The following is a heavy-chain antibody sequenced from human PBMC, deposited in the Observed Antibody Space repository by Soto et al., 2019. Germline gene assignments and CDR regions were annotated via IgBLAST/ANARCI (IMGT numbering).Heavy chain of an antibody. D-gene: IGHD2-21*02. CDR1: GGSFSCYY. J-gene: IGHJ6*02. V-gene: IGHV4-34*01. CDR2: INHSGTI. Sequence: SETLSLTCAVYGGSFSCYYWTWIRQPPGKGLEWIGEINHSGTINFNPSLKSRLTISLDTSKKHFSLKLSSVTDADTAAYYCARADRTLVTSYSLDVWGQGTTVTVSS. CDR3: ARADRTLVTSYSLDV.